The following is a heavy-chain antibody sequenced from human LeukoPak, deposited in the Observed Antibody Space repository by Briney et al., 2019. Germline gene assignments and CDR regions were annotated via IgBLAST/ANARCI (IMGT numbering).Heavy chain of an antibody. D-gene: IGHD3-10*01. J-gene: IGHJ4*02. CDR3: VGGGRGGY. Sequence: GGSLRVSCAASGVTFINYEMNWVPQAPGKGLEWLSYISSSGTIYYADSAKGRFTISRDNAKDSLYLQVNSLRAEVTAVYYCVGGGRGGYWGQGTLVTVSS. V-gene: IGHV3-48*03. CDR2: ISSSGTI. CDR1: GVTFINYE.